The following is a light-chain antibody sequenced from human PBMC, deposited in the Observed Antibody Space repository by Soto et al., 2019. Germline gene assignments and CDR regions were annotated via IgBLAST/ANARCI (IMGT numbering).Light chain of an antibody. V-gene: IGKV1-5*01. CDR2: GAS. CDR3: LQYNTFSAT. J-gene: IGKJ5*01. CDR1: QNIVNW. Sequence: QSPSTLSPSVGDRVTITCRASQNIVNWLAWYQQKPGKAPKILIYGASTLESVVSSRFSGSGSGTEFTLTFSNLQPDDFATYYCLQYNTFSATFGQGTRLEIK.